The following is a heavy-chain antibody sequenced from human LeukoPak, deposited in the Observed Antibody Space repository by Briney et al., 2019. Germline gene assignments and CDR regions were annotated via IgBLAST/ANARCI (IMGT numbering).Heavy chain of an antibody. Sequence: PSETLSLTCTVSGGSISSYYWSWIRQPAGKGLEWIGRIYTSGSTNYNPSLKSRVTMSVDTSKNQFSLKLSSVTAADTAVNYCARDTAMVTYYYYYYMDVWGKGTTVTVSS. CDR2: IYTSGST. V-gene: IGHV4-4*07. CDR3: ARDTAMVTYYYYYYMDV. J-gene: IGHJ6*03. D-gene: IGHD5-18*01. CDR1: GGSISSYY.